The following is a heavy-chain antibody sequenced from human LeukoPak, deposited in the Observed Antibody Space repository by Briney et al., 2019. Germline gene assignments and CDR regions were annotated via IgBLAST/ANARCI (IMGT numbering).Heavy chain of an antibody. CDR1: GFTFTDFW. D-gene: IGHD6-13*01. CDR2: IKRDGSEK. J-gene: IGHJ4*02. CDR3: ARGRGSWYGVYFDY. Sequence: GGSLRLSCAAAGFTFTDFWMSWVRQAPGKGLEWVANIKRDGSEKYYVDSVKGRFTISRDNAKNSLYLQLKSLRTEDTAVYYCARGRGSWYGVYFDYWGQGSLVTVSS. V-gene: IGHV3-7*01.